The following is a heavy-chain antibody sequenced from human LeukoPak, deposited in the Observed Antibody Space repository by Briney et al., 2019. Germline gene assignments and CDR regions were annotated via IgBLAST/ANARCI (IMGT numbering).Heavy chain of an antibody. CDR1: GYTFTAYY. J-gene: IGHJ5*02. V-gene: IGHV1-2*02. CDR2: INPHIGDT. D-gene: IGHD3-9*01. CDR3: AREGLRGRRYHDILTGPDWFDP. Sequence: ASVKVSCKTSGYTFTAYYMHWVRQAPGQVLEWMGWINPHIGDTNYARKFQGRVTMTRDTSISTAYMELSRLRSDDTAVYYCAREGLRGRRYHDILTGPDWFDPWGQGTLVTVSS.